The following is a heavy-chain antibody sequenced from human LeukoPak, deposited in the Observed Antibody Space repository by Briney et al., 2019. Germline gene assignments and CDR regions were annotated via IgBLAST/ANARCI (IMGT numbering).Heavy chain of an antibody. CDR1: GGTFSSYA. D-gene: IGHD3-22*01. CDR2: IIPIFGTA. J-gene: IGHJ4*02. Sequence: GASVKVSCKASGGTFSSYAISWVRQAPGQGLEWMGGIIPIFGTANYAQKFQGRVTITADESTSTAYMELSSLRSEDTAVYYCARGPRVYYDSSGYPYFDYWGQGTLVTASS. CDR3: ARGPRVYYDSSGYPYFDY. V-gene: IGHV1-69*01.